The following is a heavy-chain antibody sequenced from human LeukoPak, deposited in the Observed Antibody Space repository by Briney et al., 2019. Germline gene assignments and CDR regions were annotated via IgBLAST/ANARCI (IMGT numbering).Heavy chain of an antibody. Sequence: SETLSLTCTVSGGSISSYYWSWIRQPPGKGLEWIGYIYYSGSTNYNPSLKSRVTISVDTSKNQFSLKLSSVTAADTAVYYCARDTPRGLVVITSSVDYWGQGTLVTVSS. J-gene: IGHJ4*02. CDR2: IYYSGST. CDR3: ARDTPRGLVVITSSVDY. CDR1: GGSISSYY. V-gene: IGHV4-59*01. D-gene: IGHD3-22*01.